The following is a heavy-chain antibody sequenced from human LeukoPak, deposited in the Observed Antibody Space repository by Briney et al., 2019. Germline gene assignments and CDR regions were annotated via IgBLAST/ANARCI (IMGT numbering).Heavy chain of an antibody. CDR3: AKDQYSNYDY. V-gene: IGHV3-11*01. CDR1: GFTFSDYY. CDR2: ISSSGSTT. Sequence: GGSLRLSCAASGFTFSDYYMSWIRQAPGKGLEWVSYISSSGSTTYYADSVKGRFTISRDNSKNTLYLQMNSLRAEDTAVYYCAKDQYSNYDYWGQGTLVTVSS. J-gene: IGHJ4*02. D-gene: IGHD4-11*01.